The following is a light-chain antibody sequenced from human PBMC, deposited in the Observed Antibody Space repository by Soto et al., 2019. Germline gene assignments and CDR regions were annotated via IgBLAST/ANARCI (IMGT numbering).Light chain of an antibody. Sequence: QSALTQPASVSGSPGQSITISCTGTSSDVGSYDLVSWYQHHPGTAPKLILYEVTKRPSGVSNRFSGSKSGNTASLTISGLPTEDDSHYYCCSYANGNTLLFGGGTKVTVL. V-gene: IGLV2-23*02. J-gene: IGLJ2*01. CDR3: CSYANGNTLL. CDR2: EVT. CDR1: SSDVGSYDL.